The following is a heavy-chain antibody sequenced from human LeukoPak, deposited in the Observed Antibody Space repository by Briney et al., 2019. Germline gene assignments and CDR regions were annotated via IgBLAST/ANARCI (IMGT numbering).Heavy chain of an antibody. Sequence: SETLSLTCAVSGGSLSGYYWSWIRQSPGKGLEWMGDIHHDGRTKYKSSFKSRITIFLVSSKNEVSLRLSPVTPADTALDFCARDVVPRDYGDTLNAYDLWGQGTMVTVS. CDR2: IHHDGRT. J-gene: IGHJ3*01. V-gene: IGHV4-34*01. D-gene: IGHD4-17*01. CDR3: ARDVVPRDYGDTLNAYDL. CDR1: GGSLSGYY.